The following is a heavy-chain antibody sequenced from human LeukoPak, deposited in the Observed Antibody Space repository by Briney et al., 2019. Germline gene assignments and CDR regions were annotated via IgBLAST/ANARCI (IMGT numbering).Heavy chain of an antibody. J-gene: IGHJ4*02. V-gene: IGHV3-53*04. D-gene: IGHD6-19*01. CDR3: ARGGTPGYSSGRIDY. CDR2: IYSAGNT. CDR1: GFTVSSNY. Sequence: GGSLRLSCVASGFTVSSNYMIWVRQAPGKGLEWFTVIYSAGNTYYTDSVKGRFTISKHNSENTLYLHMDSLRVEDTAVYFCARGGTPGYSSGRIDYWGQGTLVTVSS.